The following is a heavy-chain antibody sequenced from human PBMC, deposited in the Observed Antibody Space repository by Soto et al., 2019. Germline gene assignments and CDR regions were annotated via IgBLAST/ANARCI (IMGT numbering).Heavy chain of an antibody. D-gene: IGHD2-2*01. CDR3: ARLRDVVVPAAIGSRYMDV. CDR2: IYYSGST. Sequence: SETLSLTCTVSGGSISSYYWSWIRQPPGKGLEWIGYIYYSGSTNYNPSLKSRVTISVDTSKNQFSLKLSSVTAADTAVYYCARLRDVVVPAAIGSRYMDVWGKGTTVTVSS. V-gene: IGHV4-59*01. J-gene: IGHJ6*03. CDR1: GGSISSYY.